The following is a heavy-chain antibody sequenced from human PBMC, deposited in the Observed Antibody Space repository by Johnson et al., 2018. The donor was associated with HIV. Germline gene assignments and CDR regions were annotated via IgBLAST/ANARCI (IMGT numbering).Heavy chain of an antibody. J-gene: IGHJ3*02. Sequence: QVQLVESGGGVVQPGRSLRLSCAASGFTFSSYAMHWVRQAPGKGLEWVAVISYDGSNKYYADSVKGRFTISRDNSKNTLYLQMNSLRAEDTAVYYCAKDLGESESEEGATDYYDFSTGYPVQDPRAVVGAFDIWGQGTVVTVSS. V-gene: IGHV3-30*04. D-gene: IGHD3-3*01. CDR3: AKDLGESESEEGATDYYDFSTGYPVQDPRAVVGAFDI. CDR2: ISYDGSNK. CDR1: GFTFSSYA.